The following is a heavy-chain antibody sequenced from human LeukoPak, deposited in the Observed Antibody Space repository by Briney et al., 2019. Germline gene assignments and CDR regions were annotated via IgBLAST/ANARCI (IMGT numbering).Heavy chain of an antibody. CDR1: GYTFTGYY. CDR2: INTNTGNP. Sequence: ASVKVSCKASGYTFTGYYMHWVRQAPGQGLEWMGWINTNTGNPTYAQGFTGRFVFPLDTSVSTAYLQISSLKAEDTAVYYCARARHLQQLVRAPPTYWGQGTLVTVSS. D-gene: IGHD6-13*01. J-gene: IGHJ4*02. V-gene: IGHV7-4-1*02. CDR3: ARARHLQQLVRAPPTY.